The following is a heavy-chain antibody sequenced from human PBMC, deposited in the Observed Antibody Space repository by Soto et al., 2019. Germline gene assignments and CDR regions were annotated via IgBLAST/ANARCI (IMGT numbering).Heavy chain of an antibody. V-gene: IGHV3-9*01. CDR2: ISWNGATI. CDR3: ARDHCSGGACYVDY. Sequence: EVQLVESGGALVQPGRSLRLSCAASGFTFDDYAMHWVRQPPGKGLEWVSGISWNGATIDYADSVKGRFTISRDNAKNSLDLQMNSLGADDTALYFCARDHCSGGACYVDYWGQGNLVTVSS. J-gene: IGHJ4*02. CDR1: GFTFDDYA. D-gene: IGHD2-15*01.